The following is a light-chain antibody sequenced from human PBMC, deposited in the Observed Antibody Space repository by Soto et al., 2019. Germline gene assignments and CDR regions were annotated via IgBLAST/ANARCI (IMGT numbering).Light chain of an antibody. Sequence: DIQMTQSPSYLSASVGDRVTITCRASQSISSYLNWYQQKPGKAPKLLIYAASSLQSGVPSRFSGSGSGTDFTLTVSSLQPEDFATYYCQQSYSTHLTFDQGTKLEIK. CDR3: QQSYSTHLT. CDR2: AAS. V-gene: IGKV1-39*01. CDR1: QSISSY. J-gene: IGKJ2*01.